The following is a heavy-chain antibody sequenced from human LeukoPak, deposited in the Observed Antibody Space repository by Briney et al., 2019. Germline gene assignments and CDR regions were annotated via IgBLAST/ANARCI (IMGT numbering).Heavy chain of an antibody. D-gene: IGHD3-10*01. CDR3: ERGRHAAFLYYYGSGSYFVY. CDR1: GGSFSGYY. V-gene: IGHV4-34*01. J-gene: IGHJ4*02. Sequence: SETLSLTCAVYGGSFSGYYWSWIRQPPGKGLEWIGEINHSGSTNYNPSLKSRVTISVDTSKNQFSLKLSSVTAADTAVYYCERGRHAAFLYYYGSGSYFVYWGQGTLVTVSS. CDR2: INHSGST.